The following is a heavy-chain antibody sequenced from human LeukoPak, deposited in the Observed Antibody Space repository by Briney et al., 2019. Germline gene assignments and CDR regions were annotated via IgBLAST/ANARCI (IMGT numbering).Heavy chain of an antibody. Sequence: GGSLRLSCAASGFTFSSYGMHWVRQAPGKGLEWVAFIRYDGSNKYYADSVKGRFTMSRDNSKNTLYLQMNSLSAEDTALYYCAKDLTEFVDPGYGYMDVWGKGTTVTISS. CDR3: AKDLTEFVDPGYGYMDV. V-gene: IGHV3-30*02. D-gene: IGHD3-10*01. CDR2: IRYDGSNK. CDR1: GFTFSSYG. J-gene: IGHJ6*03.